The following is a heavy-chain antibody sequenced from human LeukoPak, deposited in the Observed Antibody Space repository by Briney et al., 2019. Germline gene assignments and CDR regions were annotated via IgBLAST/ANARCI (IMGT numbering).Heavy chain of an antibody. CDR1: GFTFSSYS. CDR2: INWNGGST. D-gene: IGHD6-13*01. Sequence: GGSLRLSCAASGFTFSSYSMNWVRQAPGKGLEWVSGINWNGGSTGYADSVKGRFTISRDNAKNSLHLQTNSLRVEDTALCYCARDSGYSSSWYDAFDIWGQGTMVTVSS. CDR3: ARDSGYSSSWYDAFDI. V-gene: IGHV3-20*04. J-gene: IGHJ3*02.